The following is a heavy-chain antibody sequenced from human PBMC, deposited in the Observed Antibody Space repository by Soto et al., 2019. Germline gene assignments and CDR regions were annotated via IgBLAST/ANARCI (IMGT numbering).Heavy chain of an antibody. D-gene: IGHD2-15*01. CDR2: INAGNGNT. CDR1: GYTFTSYA. J-gene: IGHJ4*02. V-gene: IGHV1-3*01. CDR3: ARGPGGPDGPGDY. Sequence: QVQLVQSGAEVKKPGASVKVSCKASGYTFTSYAMHWVRQAPGQRLEWMGWINAGNGNTKYSQKFQGRVTITRDTSACTAYMELSSLRSEDTAVYYCARGPGGPDGPGDYWGQGTLVIVSS.